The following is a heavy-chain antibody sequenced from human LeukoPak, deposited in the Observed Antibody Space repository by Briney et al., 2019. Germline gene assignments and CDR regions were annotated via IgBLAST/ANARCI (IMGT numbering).Heavy chain of an antibody. J-gene: IGHJ6*03. D-gene: IGHD6-13*01. CDR3: ARGAGYYYYYMDA. Sequence: GGSLRLSCAASGFTFSSYSMNWVRQAPGKGLEWVSSISSSSSYIYYADSVKGRFTISRDNAKNSLYLQMNSLRAEDTAVYYCARGAGYYYYYMDAWGKGTTVTVSS. V-gene: IGHV3-21*01. CDR1: GFTFSSYS. CDR2: ISSSSSYI.